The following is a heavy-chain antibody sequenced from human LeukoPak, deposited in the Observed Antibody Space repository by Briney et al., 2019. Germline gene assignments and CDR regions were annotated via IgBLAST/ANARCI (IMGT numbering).Heavy chain of an antibody. CDR2: INHSGST. D-gene: IGHD5-12*01. Sequence: PSETLSLTCAVYGGSFSGYYWSWIRQPPGKGLEWIGEINHSGSTNYNPSLKSRVTISVDTSKNQFSLKLSSVTAAETAVYYCASRGYSGYDYVDYWGQGTLVTVSS. J-gene: IGHJ4*02. CDR3: ASRGYSGYDYVDY. V-gene: IGHV4-34*01. CDR1: GGSFSGYY.